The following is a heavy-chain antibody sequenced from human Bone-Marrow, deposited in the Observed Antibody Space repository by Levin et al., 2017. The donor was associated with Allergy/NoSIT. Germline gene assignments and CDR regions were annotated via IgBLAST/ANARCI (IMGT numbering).Heavy chain of an antibody. Sequence: ETLSLTCAASGFTFSIESMAWFRQAPGKGLEWVSAINAGGKTHYADSVKGRFTISRDDSKNTLSLEMNSLRVEDTAVYFCARESPDTPFNTAFITCDYWGQGTLVSVAS. CDR3: ARESPDTPFNTAFITCDY. CDR2: INAGGKT. CDR1: GFTFSIES. J-gene: IGHJ4*02. D-gene: IGHD5-18*01. V-gene: IGHV3-23*01.